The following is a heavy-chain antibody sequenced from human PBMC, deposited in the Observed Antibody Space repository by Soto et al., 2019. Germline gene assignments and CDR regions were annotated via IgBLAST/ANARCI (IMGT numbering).Heavy chain of an antibody. CDR3: ASRDPGTSVDY. CDR2: IYRTGST. V-gene: IGHV4-4*02. D-gene: IGHD1-7*01. CDR1: GGSFTSNNW. Sequence: SETLSLTCAVSGGSFTSNNWWTWVRPPPGQGLEWFGEIYRTGSTNYNPSLKSRVTISLDKSENQFSLKVTSLTAADTAVYYCASRDPGTSVDYWGQGTLVTVSS. J-gene: IGHJ4*02.